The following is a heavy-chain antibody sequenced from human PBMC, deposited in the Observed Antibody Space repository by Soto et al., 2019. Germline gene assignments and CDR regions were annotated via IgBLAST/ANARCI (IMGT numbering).Heavy chain of an antibody. CDR2: IYWDDDE. V-gene: IGHV2-5*02. Sequence: QITLKESGPTLVKPTQTLTLTCTFSGFSLTTRGVGVGWIRQPPGKALEWLALIYWDDDEGYSPSLKSRLTIPKDTSKTQVVLTMTNMDPADTATYCCAHRPRGFSYHFDYWGQGTLVTVSS. D-gene: IGHD5-18*01. CDR1: GFSLTTRGVG. CDR3: AHRPRGFSYHFDY. J-gene: IGHJ4*02.